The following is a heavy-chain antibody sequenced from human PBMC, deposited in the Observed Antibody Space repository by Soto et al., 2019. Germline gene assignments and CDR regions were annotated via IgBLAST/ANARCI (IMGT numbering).Heavy chain of an antibody. V-gene: IGHV4-34*01. Sequence: QVQLQQWGAGLLKPSETLSLTCAVYGGSFSGYYWSWIRQPPGKGLEWIGEINHSGSTNYNPSLKSRVTISVDTPKKQFSLKLSSVTAADTAVYYCAREQYYYDSSGYYYAMVGGQGTLVTVSS. CDR1: GGSFSGYY. J-gene: IGHJ4*02. CDR2: INHSGST. CDR3: AREQYYYDSSGYYYAMV. D-gene: IGHD3-22*01.